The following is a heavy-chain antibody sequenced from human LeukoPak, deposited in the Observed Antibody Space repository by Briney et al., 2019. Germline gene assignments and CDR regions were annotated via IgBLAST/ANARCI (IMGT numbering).Heavy chain of an antibody. CDR1: GFTFSSYG. Sequence: PGRSLRLSCAASGFTFSSYGMHWVRQAPGKGLEWVAVISYDGSNKYYADSVKGRFTISRDNSKNTLYLQMNSLRAEDTAVYYCAKKKRDGYNFDYWGQGTLVTVSS. CDR2: ISYDGSNK. V-gene: IGHV3-30*18. J-gene: IGHJ4*02. D-gene: IGHD5-24*01. CDR3: AKKKRDGYNFDY.